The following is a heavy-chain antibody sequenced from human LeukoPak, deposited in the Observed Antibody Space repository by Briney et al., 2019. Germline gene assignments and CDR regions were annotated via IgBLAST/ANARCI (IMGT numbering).Heavy chain of an antibody. J-gene: IGHJ4*02. V-gene: IGHV4-59*01. CDR2: IYYSGST. CDR3: ARGGDCSGGSCYFFDY. CDR1: GGSISSYY. Sequence: SETLSLTCTVSGGSISSYYWSWIRQPPGKGLEWIGYIYYSGSTNYNPSLKSRVTISVDTSKSQFSLKLSSVTAADTAVYYCARGGDCSGGSCYFFDYWGQGTLVTVSS. D-gene: IGHD2-15*01.